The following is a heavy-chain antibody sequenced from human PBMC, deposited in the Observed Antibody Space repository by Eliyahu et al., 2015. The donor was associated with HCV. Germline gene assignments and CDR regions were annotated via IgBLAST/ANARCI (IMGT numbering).Heavy chain of an antibody. D-gene: IGHD3/OR15-3a*01. CDR1: GYTLPTYA. J-gene: IGHJ4*02. CDR3: AREFYGVWNGYYFDY. Sequence: QVLLVQSGAEVQKPGASVKISCKASGYTLPTYAMHWVRQAPGQRLEWLGWITAANGNTKYSPNFHDRVTITRDTSANTAYLELSGLTSDDSATYYCAREFYGVWNGYYFDYWGQGTLVTVSS. V-gene: IGHV1-3*01. CDR2: ITAANGNT.